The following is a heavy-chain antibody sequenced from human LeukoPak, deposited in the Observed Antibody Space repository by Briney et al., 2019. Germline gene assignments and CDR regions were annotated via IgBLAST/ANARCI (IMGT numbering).Heavy chain of an antibody. D-gene: IGHD2-2*02. Sequence: PGGSLRLSCAASGFTVSSNYMSWVRQAPGKGLEWVSVIYSGGSTYYADSVKGRFTISRDNSRNTLYLQMNSLRAEDTAVYYCARVRRAYCSSTSCYNYYYYYYMDVWGKGTTVTISS. V-gene: IGHV3-53*01. CDR3: ARVRRAYCSSTSCYNYYYYYYMDV. CDR2: IYSGGST. J-gene: IGHJ6*03. CDR1: GFTVSSNY.